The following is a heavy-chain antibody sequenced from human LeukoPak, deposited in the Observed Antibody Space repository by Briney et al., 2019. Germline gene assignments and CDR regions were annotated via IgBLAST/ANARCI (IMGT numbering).Heavy chain of an antibody. Sequence: QPGGSLRLSCAASGFTFSSYEMNWVRQAPGKRLEWVSYISSSGSTIYYADSVKGRFTISRDNSKNTLFLQMNSLRAEDTAIYYCAKGAYDYIEIGYFDSWGQGTLVTVSS. CDR2: ISSSGSTI. V-gene: IGHV3-48*03. J-gene: IGHJ4*02. D-gene: IGHD5-12*01. CDR1: GFTFSSYE. CDR3: AKGAYDYIEIGYFDS.